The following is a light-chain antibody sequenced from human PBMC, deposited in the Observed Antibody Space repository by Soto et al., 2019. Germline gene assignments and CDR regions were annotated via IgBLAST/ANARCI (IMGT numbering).Light chain of an antibody. CDR2: EVS. CDR1: SSDVGGYNY. J-gene: IGLJ1*01. V-gene: IGLV2-14*01. Sequence: RPAAEYGSSGRSPTLSCKGTSSDVGGYNYVSWYQQHPGKAPKLMIYEVSNRPSGVSNRFSGSKSGNTASLTISGLQAEDEADYYCSSYTSSTPYVFGTGTKVTAL. CDR3: SSYTSSTPYV.